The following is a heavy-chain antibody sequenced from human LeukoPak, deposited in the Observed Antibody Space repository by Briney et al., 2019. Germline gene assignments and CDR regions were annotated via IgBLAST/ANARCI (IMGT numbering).Heavy chain of an antibody. Sequence: SVKVSCKASGGTFSSYAISWVRQAPGQGLEWMGRIIPILGIANYAQKFQGRVTITADKSTSTAYMELSSLRSEDTAVYYCARAPPELTHDCWGQGTLVTVSS. CDR2: IIPILGIA. V-gene: IGHV1-69*04. CDR3: ARAPPELTHDC. J-gene: IGHJ4*02. D-gene: IGHD1-26*01. CDR1: GGTFSSYA.